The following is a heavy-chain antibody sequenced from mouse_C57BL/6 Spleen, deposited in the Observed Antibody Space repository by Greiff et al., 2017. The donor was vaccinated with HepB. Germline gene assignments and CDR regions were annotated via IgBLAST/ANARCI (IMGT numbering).Heavy chain of an antibody. CDR2: INPSSGYT. CDR3: ARGDGSSLYAMDY. D-gene: IGHD1-1*01. Sequence: VQLQQSGAELARPGASVKMSCKASGYTFTSYTMHWVKQRPGQGLEWIGYINPSSGYTKYNQKFKDKATLTADKSSSTAYMQLSSLTSEDSAVYYYARGDGSSLYAMDYWGQGTSVTVSS. V-gene: IGHV1-4*01. CDR1: GYTFTSYT. J-gene: IGHJ4*01.